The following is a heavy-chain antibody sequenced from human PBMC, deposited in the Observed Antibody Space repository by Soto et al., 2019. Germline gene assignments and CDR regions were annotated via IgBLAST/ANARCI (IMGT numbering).Heavy chain of an antibody. J-gene: IGHJ4*02. CDR1: SASINSPNW. CDR3: TKRGDCPGDCNLNYYDS. V-gene: IGHV4-4*02. CDR2: ISRSGTT. D-gene: IGHD2-21*02. Sequence: QVQLQESGPGLVKPSETLSLKCAVSSASINSPNWWTWVRQPPGKGLEWIGEISRSGTTNYNPSLTRRATVSAATSKNKFFLRLTSMTAADTAIYYCTKRGDCPGDCNLNYYDSWGQGIQVTVSS.